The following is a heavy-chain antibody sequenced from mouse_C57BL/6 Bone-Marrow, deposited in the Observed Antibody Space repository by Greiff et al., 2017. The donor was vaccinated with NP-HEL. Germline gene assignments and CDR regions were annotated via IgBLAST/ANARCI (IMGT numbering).Heavy chain of an antibody. V-gene: IGHV5-6*02. Sequence: EVKLQESGGDLVKPGGSLKLSCAASGFTFSSYGMSWVRQTPDKRLEWVATISSGGSYTYYPDSVKGRFTISRDNAKNTLYLQMSSLKSEDIGMYYCARREGNYNYFDYWGQGNTLTVSS. D-gene: IGHD2-1*01. CDR1: GFTFSSYG. CDR3: ARREGNYNYFDY. CDR2: ISSGGSYT. J-gene: IGHJ2*01.